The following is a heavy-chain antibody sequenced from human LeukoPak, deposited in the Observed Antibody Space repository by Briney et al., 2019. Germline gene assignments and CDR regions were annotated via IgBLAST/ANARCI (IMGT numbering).Heavy chain of an antibody. Sequence: PSETLSLTCTVSGGSISSYYWSWIRQPPGKGLEWIGYIYYSGSANYNPSLKSRVTISVDTSKNQFSLKLSSVIAADTALYYCARGYDSTGYVLTDIWGQGTTVTVSS. CDR3: ARGYDSTGYVLTDI. V-gene: IGHV4-59*08. D-gene: IGHD3-22*01. J-gene: IGHJ3*02. CDR2: IYYSGSA. CDR1: GGSISSYY.